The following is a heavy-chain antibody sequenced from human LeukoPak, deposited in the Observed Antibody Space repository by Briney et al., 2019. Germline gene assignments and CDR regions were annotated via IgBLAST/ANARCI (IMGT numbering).Heavy chain of an antibody. V-gene: IGHV3-7*01. CDR3: ARVAYYNFWSGVYYFDY. D-gene: IGHD3-3*01. J-gene: IGHJ4*02. CDR1: GFTFSDYY. Sequence: GGSLRLSCAASGFTFSDYYMSWVRQAPGKGLEWVANIKQDGSEKYYVDSVKGRFTISRDNAKNSLYLQMNSLRAEDTAVYYCARVAYYNFWSGVYYFDYWGQGTLVTVSS. CDR2: IKQDGSEK.